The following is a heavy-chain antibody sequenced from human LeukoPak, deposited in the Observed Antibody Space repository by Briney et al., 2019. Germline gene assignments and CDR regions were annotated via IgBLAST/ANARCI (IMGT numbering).Heavy chain of an antibody. CDR1: GFIFSSYG. CDR3: AKHDSSSDF. V-gene: IGHV3-30*02. D-gene: IGHD3-22*01. Sequence: AGGSLRLSCAASGFIFSSYGMHWVRQPPGKGLEWVAFIRSDGSDTYSAASVKGRFTISRDNSKYTLWLQMNSLRAEDTAVYYCAKHDSSSDFWGQGTLVTVSS. CDR2: IRSDGSDT. J-gene: IGHJ4*02.